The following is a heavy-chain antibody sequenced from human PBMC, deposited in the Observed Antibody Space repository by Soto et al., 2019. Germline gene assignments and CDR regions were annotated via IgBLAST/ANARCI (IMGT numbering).Heavy chain of an antibody. CDR3: ARLQIAAAGKYYFDY. J-gene: IGHJ4*02. D-gene: IGHD6-13*01. CDR2: IKQDGSEK. V-gene: IGHV3-7*01. Sequence: GSLRLSCAASGFTFSSYWMSLVRPAPGKGLEWVANIKQDGSEKYYVDSVKGRFTISRDNAKNSLYLQMNSLRAEDTAVYYCARLQIAAAGKYYFDYWGQGNLVPVSS. CDR1: GFTFSSYW.